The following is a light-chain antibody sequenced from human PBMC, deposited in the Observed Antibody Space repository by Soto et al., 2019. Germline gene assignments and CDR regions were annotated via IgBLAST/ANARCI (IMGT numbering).Light chain of an antibody. Sequence: EIVLTQSPGTLSLSPGERTTLSCRASQSGSSSYLAWYQQKPGQAPRLLIYGASSRATGIPDRFSGSGSGTDFTLTISILEPEDFAVYYCQQYGSSPGTFGQGTKLEIK. CDR1: QSGSSSY. V-gene: IGKV3-20*01. CDR3: QQYGSSPGT. CDR2: GAS. J-gene: IGKJ2*01.